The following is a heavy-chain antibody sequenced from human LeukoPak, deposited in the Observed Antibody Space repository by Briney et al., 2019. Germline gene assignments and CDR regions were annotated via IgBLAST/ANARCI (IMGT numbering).Heavy chain of an antibody. CDR3: TMIEWERWRG. Sequence: GGSLRLSCAASGFTFSYYGMSWVRQAPGKGLEWVANIKQDGSEKYYVDSVEGRFTVSRDNTKNSLYLQMNSLRAEDTAVYYCTMIEWERWRGWGQGTLVTVSS. V-gene: IGHV3-7*01. CDR2: IKQDGSEK. J-gene: IGHJ4*02. CDR1: GFTFSYYG. D-gene: IGHD1-26*01.